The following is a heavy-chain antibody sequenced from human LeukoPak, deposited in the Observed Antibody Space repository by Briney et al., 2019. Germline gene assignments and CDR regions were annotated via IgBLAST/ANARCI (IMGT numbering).Heavy chain of an antibody. CDR1: GFTFSSYG. CDR2: MRYDGSNK. J-gene: IGHJ6*03. V-gene: IGHV3-30*02. CDR3: AKDGIGEGYGYRLYYYYYMDV. D-gene: IGHD5-18*01. Sequence: PGGSLRLSCAASGFTFSSYGMHWVRQAPGKGLEWVAFMRYDGSNKYYADSVKGRFTISRDNSKNTLYLQMNSLRAEDTAVYYCAKDGIGEGYGYRLYYYYYMDVWGKGTTVTISS.